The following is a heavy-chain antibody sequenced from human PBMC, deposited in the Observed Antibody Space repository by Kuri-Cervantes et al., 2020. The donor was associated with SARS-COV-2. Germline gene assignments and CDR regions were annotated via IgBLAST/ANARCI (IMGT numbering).Heavy chain of an antibody. J-gene: IGHJ4*02. Sequence: GGSLRLSCAASGFTFSSYAMHWVRQAPGKGLEWVAVISYDGSNKYYADSVKGRFTISRDNSKNTLYLQMNSLRAEDTAVYYCARDPSGDYDFDYWGQGTLGTVSS. CDR1: GFTFSSYA. CDR3: ARDPSGDYDFDY. CDR2: ISYDGSNK. D-gene: IGHD4-17*01. V-gene: IGHV3-30*04.